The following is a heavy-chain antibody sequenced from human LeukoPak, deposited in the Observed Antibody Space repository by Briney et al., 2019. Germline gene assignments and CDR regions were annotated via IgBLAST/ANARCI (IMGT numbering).Heavy chain of an antibody. CDR2: IYPGDSGT. CDR3: ARGDSIAAGIGY. D-gene: IGHD6-13*01. CDR1: GSSFTSYW. V-gene: IGHV5-51*01. Sequence: GASLQISCKGSGSSFTSYWIGGVRQLPEKGLEWMGIIYPGDSGTRYSPSFQGQVTISADKSISTAYLQWSSLKASDTAMYYCARGDSIAAGIGYWGQGTLVTVSS. J-gene: IGHJ4*02.